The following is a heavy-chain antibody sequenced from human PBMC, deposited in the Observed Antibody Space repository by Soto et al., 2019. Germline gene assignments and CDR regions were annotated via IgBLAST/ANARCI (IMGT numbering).Heavy chain of an antibody. Sequence: GGSLRLSCAASGFTFSSYSMNWVRQAPGKGLEWVSSISSSSSYIYYADSVKGRFTISRDNAKNSLYLQMNSLRAEDTAVYYCARDLLSSGWYNWLDPWGQGTLVTVSS. CDR3: ARDLLSSGWYNWLDP. CDR1: GFTFSSYS. J-gene: IGHJ5*02. CDR2: ISSSSSYI. D-gene: IGHD6-19*01. V-gene: IGHV3-21*01.